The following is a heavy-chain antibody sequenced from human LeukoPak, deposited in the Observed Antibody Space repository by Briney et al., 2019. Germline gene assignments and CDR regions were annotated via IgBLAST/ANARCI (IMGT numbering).Heavy chain of an antibody. CDR3: AKDPYDIGSPYMDV. D-gene: IGHD3-9*01. CDR2: ISYDGSNK. V-gene: IGHV3-30*18. CDR1: GFTFSSYG. J-gene: IGHJ6*03. Sequence: GGSLRLSCAASGFTFSSYGMHWVRQAPGKGLEWVAVISYDGSNKYYADSVKGRFTISRDNSKNTLYLQMNSLRAEDTAVYYYAKDPYDIGSPYMDVWGKGTTVTVSS.